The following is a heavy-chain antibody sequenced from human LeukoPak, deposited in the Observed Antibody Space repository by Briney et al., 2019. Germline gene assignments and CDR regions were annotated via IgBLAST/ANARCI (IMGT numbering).Heavy chain of an antibody. Sequence: GRSLRLSCAASGFTFSSYGMHWVRQAPGKGLEWVAVISYDGSNKYYADSVKGRFTISRDNTKNTLYLQMNSLRAEDTAVFYCANENYYDSSGYLDNWGQGTLVTVSS. CDR2: ISYDGSNK. J-gene: IGHJ4*02. V-gene: IGHV3-30*18. D-gene: IGHD3-22*01. CDR3: ANENYYDSSGYLDN. CDR1: GFTFSSYG.